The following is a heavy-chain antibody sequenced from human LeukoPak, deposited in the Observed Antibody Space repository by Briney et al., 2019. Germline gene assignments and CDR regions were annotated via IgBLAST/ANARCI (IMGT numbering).Heavy chain of an antibody. J-gene: IGHJ4*02. CDR2: IYTSGST. Sequence: KPSETLSLTCTVSGGSISSYYWGWIRQPPGKGLEWIGYIYTSGSTNYNPSLKSRVTISVDTSKNQFSLKLSSVTAADTAVYYCAGTYYYDSSGYGPHILAYWGQGTLVTVSS. D-gene: IGHD3-22*01. CDR3: AGTYYYDSSGYGPHILAY. V-gene: IGHV4-4*09. CDR1: GGSISSYY.